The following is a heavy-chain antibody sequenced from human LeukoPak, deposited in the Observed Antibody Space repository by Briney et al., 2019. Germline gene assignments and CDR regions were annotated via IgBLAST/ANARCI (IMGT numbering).Heavy chain of an antibody. Sequence: SETLSLTCTVSGDSTSVNYWSWIRQSPGKGLEYIGYIHYSGSTNYNPSLKSRVTTSLDTSRNQFSLRLNSVTAADTAVYYCARLAPLYCSGATCHHPLDYWGQGILVTVSS. CDR2: IHYSGST. J-gene: IGHJ4*02. CDR1: GDSTSVNY. CDR3: ARLAPLYCSGATCHHPLDY. D-gene: IGHD2-15*01. V-gene: IGHV4-59*12.